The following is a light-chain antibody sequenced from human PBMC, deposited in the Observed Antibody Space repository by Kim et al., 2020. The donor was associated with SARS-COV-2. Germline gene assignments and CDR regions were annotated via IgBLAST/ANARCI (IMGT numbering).Light chain of an antibody. CDR1: RIAGKG. CDR3: QVWDSSSDHRVV. Sequence: PGKTARLYGGGKRIAGKGGTRYEQESGQAPVLVIYYDSDRPSGIPERFSGSNSGNTATLTISRVEAGDEADYYCQVWDSSSDHRVVFGGGTQLTVL. V-gene: IGLV3-21*04. J-gene: IGLJ2*01. CDR2: YDS.